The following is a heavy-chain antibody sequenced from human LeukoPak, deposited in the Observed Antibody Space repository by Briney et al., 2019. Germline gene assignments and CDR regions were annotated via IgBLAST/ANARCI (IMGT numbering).Heavy chain of an antibody. CDR2: ISAGGGSA. D-gene: IGHD6-13*01. V-gene: IGHV3-23*01. CDR1: GFTFSTYA. Sequence: GGSLRLSCTASGFTFSTYAMMWVRQTPGKGLEWVSAISAGGGSAHYADSVKGRFTISRDNSKHTLFLQMNSLRAEDTAVYYCARVGRSSSWYRFDYWGQGTLVTVSS. J-gene: IGHJ4*02. CDR3: ARVGRSSSWYRFDY.